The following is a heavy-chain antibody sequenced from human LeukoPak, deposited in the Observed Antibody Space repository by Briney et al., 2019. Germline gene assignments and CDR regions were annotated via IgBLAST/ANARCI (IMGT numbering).Heavy chain of an antibody. CDR2: IIPIFGTA. D-gene: IGHD6-19*01. CDR1: GGTFSSYA. Sequence: ASVKVSCTASGGTFSSYAISWVRQAPGQGLEWMGGIIPIFGTANYAQKFQGRVTITADESTSTAYMELSSLRSEDTAVYYCARSRAIAVAGNLYYYYGMDVWGQGTTVTVSS. CDR3: ARSRAIAVAGNLYYYYGMDV. V-gene: IGHV1-69*13. J-gene: IGHJ6*02.